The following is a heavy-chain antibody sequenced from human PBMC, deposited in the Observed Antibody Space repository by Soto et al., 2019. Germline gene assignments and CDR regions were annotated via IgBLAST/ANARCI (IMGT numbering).Heavy chain of an antibody. CDR2: ISSSGSTI. V-gene: IGHV3-48*03. J-gene: IGHJ6*02. Sequence: TGGSLILSCAASGFTFSSYEMNWVRQAPGKGLEWVSYISSSGSTIYYADSVKGRFTISRDNAKNSLYLQMNSLRAEDTAVYYCARALDRIAVAGTVLNYYGMDVWGQGTTVTVS. CDR1: GFTFSSYE. CDR3: ARALDRIAVAGTVLNYYGMDV. D-gene: IGHD6-19*01.